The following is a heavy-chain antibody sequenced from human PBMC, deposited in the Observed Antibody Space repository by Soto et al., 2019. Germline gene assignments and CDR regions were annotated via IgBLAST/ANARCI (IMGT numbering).Heavy chain of an antibody. D-gene: IGHD5-12*01. J-gene: IGHJ4*02. CDR2: ISSSATGI. Sequence: EVQLVESGGGLVQPGGSLRLSCAASGFTFSSYEMNWLRQAPGKGLEWVSYISSSATGIFYADSVKGRFTISRDDANNSLYLQMNSLRAEDTAVYYCARPRAYSGYDGGYYFDYWGQGTLVTVSS. V-gene: IGHV3-48*03. CDR3: ARPRAYSGYDGGYYFDY. CDR1: GFTFSSYE.